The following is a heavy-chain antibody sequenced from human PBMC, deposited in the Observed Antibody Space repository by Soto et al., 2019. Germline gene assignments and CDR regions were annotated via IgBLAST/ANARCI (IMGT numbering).Heavy chain of an antibody. J-gene: IGHJ4*02. CDR3: ARGSYGDYETPVFDY. CDR2: ISSSSSTI. V-gene: IGHV3-48*02. CDR1: GFTFSSYS. D-gene: IGHD4-17*01. Sequence: PGGSLRLSCAASGFTFSSYSMNWVRQAPGKGLEWVSYISSSSSTIYYADSVKGRFTISRDNAKNSLYLQMNSLRDEDTAVYYCARGSYGDYETPVFDYWGQGTLVTVSS.